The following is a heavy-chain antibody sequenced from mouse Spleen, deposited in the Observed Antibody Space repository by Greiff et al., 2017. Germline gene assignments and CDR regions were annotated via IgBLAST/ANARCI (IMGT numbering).Heavy chain of an antibody. Sequence: VQLVESGPGLVAPSQSLSITCTVSGFSLTNYGVHWVRQPPGKGLEWLVVIWSDGSTTYNSALKSRLSIIKDNSKSQVFLKMNSLQTDDTAMYYCARNGYDVLYYAMDYWGQGTSVTVSS. CDR3: ARNGYDVLYYAMDY. CDR1: GFSLTNYG. D-gene: IGHD2-2*01. J-gene: IGHJ4*01. V-gene: IGHV2-6*02. CDR2: IWSDGST.